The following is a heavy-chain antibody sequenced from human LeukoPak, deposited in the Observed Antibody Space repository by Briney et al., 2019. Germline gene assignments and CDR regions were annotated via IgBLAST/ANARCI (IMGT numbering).Heavy chain of an antibody. V-gene: IGHV3-30*18. CDR2: ISYDGSNK. D-gene: IGHD1-26*01. Sequence: PGGSLRLSCAASGFTFSSYGMHWVRQAPGKGLEWVAVISYDGSNKYYADSVKGRFTISRDNSKNTLYLQMNSLRAEDTAVCYCAKDPRSSVGSGYFDYWGQGTLVTVSS. CDR1: GFTFSSYG. CDR3: AKDPRSSVGSGYFDY. J-gene: IGHJ4*02.